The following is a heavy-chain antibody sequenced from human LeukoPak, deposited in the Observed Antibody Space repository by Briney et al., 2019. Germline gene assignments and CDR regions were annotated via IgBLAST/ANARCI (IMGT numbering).Heavy chain of an antibody. J-gene: IGHJ4*02. V-gene: IGHV3-23*01. Sequence: PGGSLRLSCVASGLMFSNYAMNWVRQAPGKGLEWVALIGTNPAATHYPDSVQGRFTISRDNSRNTLYLQMNSLRVEDTAIYYCAKDLDSTGYYFYNYWGQGTLVTVSS. CDR1: GLMFSNYA. D-gene: IGHD3-22*01. CDR2: IGTNPAAT. CDR3: AKDLDSTGYYFYNY.